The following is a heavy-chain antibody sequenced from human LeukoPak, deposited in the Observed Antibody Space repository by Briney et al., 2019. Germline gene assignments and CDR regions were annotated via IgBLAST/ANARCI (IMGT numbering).Heavy chain of an antibody. D-gene: IGHD3-3*01. J-gene: IGHJ4*02. CDR3: AKDPNYDFWSGYLDY. CDR1: GFTFSNYA. CDR2: ISGSGGST. Sequence: GGSLRLSCAASGFTFSNYAMSWVRLAPGKGLEWASAISGSGGSTYYADSVKGRFTISRDNSKNTLYLQMNSLRSEDTAIYYCAKDPNYDFWSGYLDYWGQGTLVTVSS. V-gene: IGHV3-23*01.